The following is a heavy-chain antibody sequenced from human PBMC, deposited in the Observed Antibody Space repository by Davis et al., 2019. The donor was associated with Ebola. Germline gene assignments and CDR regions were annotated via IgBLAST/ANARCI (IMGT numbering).Heavy chain of an antibody. CDR3: ARDMVPREQLGGTLTSYYYYGMDV. D-gene: IGHD6-6*01. Sequence: AASVKVSCKASGYTFTSYYMHWVRQAPGQGLEWMGIINPSGGSTSYAQKFQGRVTMTRDTSTSTVYMELSSLRSEDTAVYYCARDMVPREQLGGTLTSYYYYGMDVWGQGTTVTVSS. CDR1: GYTFTSYY. J-gene: IGHJ6*02. CDR2: INPSGGST. V-gene: IGHV1-46*01.